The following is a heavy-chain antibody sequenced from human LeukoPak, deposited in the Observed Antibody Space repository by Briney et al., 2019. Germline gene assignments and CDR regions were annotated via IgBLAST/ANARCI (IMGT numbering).Heavy chain of an antibody. Sequence: PGGSLRLSCAASGFTFSSYGMHWVRQAPGKGLEWVAVIWYDGSNKYYADSVKGRFTISRDNSKNTLYLQMNSLRAEDTAVYYCARDRIRYCSSTSCPRGFDYWGQGTLVTVSS. J-gene: IGHJ4*02. CDR3: ARDRIRYCSSTSCPRGFDY. CDR1: GFTFSSYG. CDR2: IWYDGSNK. V-gene: IGHV3-33*01. D-gene: IGHD2-2*01.